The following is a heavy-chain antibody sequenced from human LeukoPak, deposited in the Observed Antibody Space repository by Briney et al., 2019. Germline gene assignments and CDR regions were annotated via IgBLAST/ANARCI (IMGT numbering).Heavy chain of an antibody. CDR1: GFTSSSYS. V-gene: IGHV3-21*01. CDR3: ARNLAAAGTKGFDP. D-gene: IGHD6-13*01. CDR2: ISSSSSYI. Sequence: GGSLRLSCVASGFTSSSYSMNWVRQAPGKGLEWVSSISSSSSYIYYADSVKGRFTISRDNAKNSLYLQMNSLRAEDTAVYYCARNLAAAGTKGFDPWGQGTLVTVSS. J-gene: IGHJ5*02.